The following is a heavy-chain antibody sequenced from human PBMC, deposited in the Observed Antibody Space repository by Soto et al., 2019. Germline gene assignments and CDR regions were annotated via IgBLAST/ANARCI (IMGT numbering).Heavy chain of an antibody. CDR3: ARRKDGYNYTAFGG. CDR1: VESFNTYW. V-gene: IGHV5-51*01. D-gene: IGHD5-12*01. CDR2: IYPGDSDT. J-gene: IGHJ3*01. Sequence: PGESLKISSKGSVESFNTYWNDWARQMAGKSPEWLGLIYPGDSDTIYSPSFHRLVTISADKYISTTYRQWSSLKASDIAMCYCARRKDGYNYTAFGGWGKGTSVTVSS.